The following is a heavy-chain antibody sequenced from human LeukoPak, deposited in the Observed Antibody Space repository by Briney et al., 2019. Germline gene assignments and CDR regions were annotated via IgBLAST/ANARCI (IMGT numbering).Heavy chain of an antibody. CDR2: ISYDGSNK. CDR3: ARAASSDYDILTDY. Sequence: GRSLRLSCAASGFTFSSYAMHWVRQAPGKGLEWVAVISYDGSNKYYADSVKGRFTIYRVNSRTPLYLQMKSVRAEDTAVYYCARAASSDYDILTDYWAQGTLVTVSS. CDR1: GFTFSSYA. D-gene: IGHD3-9*01. J-gene: IGHJ4*02. V-gene: IGHV3-30*01.